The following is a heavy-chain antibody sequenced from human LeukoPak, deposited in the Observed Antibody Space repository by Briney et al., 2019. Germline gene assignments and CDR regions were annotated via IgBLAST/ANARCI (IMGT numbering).Heavy chain of an antibody. CDR1: GFTFSSYA. CDR2: ISYDGSNK. V-gene: IGHV3-30*04. CDR3: ARGYCSGGTCYMFDAFDI. Sequence: GGSLRLSCAASGFTFSSYAMHWVRQAPGKGLDWVAVISYDGSNKYYADSVKGRFTISRDNSKNTLYLQMISLRADGTAVYYCARGYCSGGTCYMFDAFDIWGQGTMVTVSS. D-gene: IGHD2-15*01. J-gene: IGHJ3*02.